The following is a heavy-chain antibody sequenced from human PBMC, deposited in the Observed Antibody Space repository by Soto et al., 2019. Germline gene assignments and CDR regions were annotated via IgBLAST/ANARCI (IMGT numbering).Heavy chain of an antibody. V-gene: IGHV3-23*01. CDR3: EKGVPGIAVAGTGYFQH. CDR2: ISGSGDST. D-gene: IGHD6-19*01. Sequence: LSCAASGFTLSSYAMSWVRQAPGKGLEWVSGISGSGDSTYYADSVKGRFTISRDNSKNTLYLQMNSLRAEDTAVYYCEKGVPGIAVAGTGYFQHWGQGTLVTV. CDR1: GFTLSSYA. J-gene: IGHJ1*01.